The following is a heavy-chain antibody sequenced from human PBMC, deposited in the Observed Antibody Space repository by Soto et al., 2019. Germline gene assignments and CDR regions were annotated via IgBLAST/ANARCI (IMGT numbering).Heavy chain of an antibody. D-gene: IGHD2-8*01. CDR2: ISSSSSYI. J-gene: IGHJ2*01. CDR1: GFTFSSYS. Sequence: EVQLVESGGGLVKPGGSLRLSCAASGFTFSSYSMNWVRQAPGKGLEWVSSISSSSSYIYYADSVKGRFTISRDNAKNSLYLQMNSLRAEDTAVYYCARARGYCTNGVCNLAPNWYFDLWGRGTLVTVSS. V-gene: IGHV3-21*01. CDR3: ARARGYCTNGVCNLAPNWYFDL.